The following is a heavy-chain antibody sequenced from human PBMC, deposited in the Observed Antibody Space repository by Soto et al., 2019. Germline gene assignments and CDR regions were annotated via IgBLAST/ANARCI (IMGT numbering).Heavy chain of an antibody. V-gene: IGHV5-10-1*01. CDR3: ARHDGSIVPEDY. J-gene: IGHJ4*02. D-gene: IGHD2-2*01. Sequence: PGESLKISCKGSGYSFTSYWITWVRQMPGKGLEWMGRIDPSDSYTNYSPSFQGHVTISADKSISTAYLQWSSLKASDTAMYYCARHDGSIVPEDYWRQGTLVTVS. CDR1: GYSFTSYW. CDR2: IDPSDSYT.